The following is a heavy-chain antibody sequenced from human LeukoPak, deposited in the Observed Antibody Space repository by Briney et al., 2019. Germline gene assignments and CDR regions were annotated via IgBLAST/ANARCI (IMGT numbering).Heavy chain of an antibody. V-gene: IGHV1-3*01. CDR2: INAGNGNT. CDR1: GYTFTSYA. Sequence: APVKVSCKASGYTFTSYAMHWVRQAPGQRLEWMGWINAGNGNTKYSQKFQGRVTITRDTSASTAYMELSSLRSEDTAVYYCARDIAGIYNWFDPWGQGTLVTVSS. J-gene: IGHJ5*02. D-gene: IGHD6-13*01. CDR3: ARDIAGIYNWFDP.